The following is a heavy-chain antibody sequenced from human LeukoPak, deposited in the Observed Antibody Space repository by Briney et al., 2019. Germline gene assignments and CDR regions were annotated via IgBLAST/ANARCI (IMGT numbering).Heavy chain of an antibody. CDR3: VRESVYGSRSYYSY. CDR1: GFTFSSCW. CDR2: IKQDGSEK. D-gene: IGHD3-10*01. V-gene: IGHV3-7*04. J-gene: IGHJ4*02. Sequence: GGSLRLSCAASGFTFSSCWMSWVRQAPGKGLEWVANIKQDGSEKFYVDSVKGRFTISRDNAKSSLYLRMNSLRAEDTAVYFCVRESVYGSRSYYSYWGQGTLVTVSS.